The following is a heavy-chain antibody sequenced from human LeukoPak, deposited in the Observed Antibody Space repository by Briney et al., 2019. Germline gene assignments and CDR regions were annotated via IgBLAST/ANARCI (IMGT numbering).Heavy chain of an antibody. CDR3: ARDNAVFRLLWSGESPFDI. Sequence: ASVKVSCKASGGTFSSYAISWVRQAPGQGLEWMGRIIPILGIANYAQKFQGRVTITADKSTSTAYMELSSLRSEDTAVYYCARDNAVFRLLWSGESPFDIWGQGTMVTVSS. CDR2: IIPILGIA. J-gene: IGHJ3*02. V-gene: IGHV1-69*04. D-gene: IGHD3-10*01. CDR1: GGTFSSYA.